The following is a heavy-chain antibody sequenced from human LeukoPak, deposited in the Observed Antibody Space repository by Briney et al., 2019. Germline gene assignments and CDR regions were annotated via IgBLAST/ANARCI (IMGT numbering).Heavy chain of an antibody. CDR2: IIPILGIA. CDR1: GGTFSSYA. CDR3: ARDYYGSGSYFFPFDY. Sequence: AASVKVSCKASGGTFSSYAISWVRQAPGQGLEWMGRIIPILGIANYAQKFQGRVTITADKSTSTAYMELSSLRSEDTAVYYCARDYYGSGSYFFPFDYWGQGTLVTVSS. D-gene: IGHD3-10*01. V-gene: IGHV1-69*04. J-gene: IGHJ4*02.